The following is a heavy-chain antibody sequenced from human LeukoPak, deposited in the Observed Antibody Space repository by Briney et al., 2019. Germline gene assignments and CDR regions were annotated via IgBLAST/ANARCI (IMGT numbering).Heavy chain of an antibody. CDR3: ARGYSGYDFGRYFDS. V-gene: IGHV3-20*04. D-gene: IGHD5-12*01. Sequence: GSLRLSCAASGFNFDDYGMSWVRQAPGKGLEWVSGINWSGASTSYADSVKGRFTISRDNAKNSLYLQMNSLRDEDTALYYCARGYSGYDFGRYFDSWGQGTLVTVSS. CDR1: GFNFDDYG. J-gene: IGHJ4*02. CDR2: INWSGAST.